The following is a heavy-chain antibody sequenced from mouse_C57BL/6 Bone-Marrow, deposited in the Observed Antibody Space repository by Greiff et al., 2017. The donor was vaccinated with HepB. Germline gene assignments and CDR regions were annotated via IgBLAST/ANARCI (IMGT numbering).Heavy chain of an antibody. CDR2: IWGGGST. CDR1: GFSLTSYG. CDR3: AKRNYDGYYDWYFDV. V-gene: IGHV2-9*01. J-gene: IGHJ1*03. Sequence: VKLMESGPGLVAPSQSLSITCTVSGFSLTSYGVDWVRQPPGKGLEWLGVIWGGGSTNYNSALMSRLSISKDNSKSQVFLKMNSLQTDDTAMYYCAKRNYDGYYDWYFDVWGTGTTVTVSS. D-gene: IGHD2-3*01.